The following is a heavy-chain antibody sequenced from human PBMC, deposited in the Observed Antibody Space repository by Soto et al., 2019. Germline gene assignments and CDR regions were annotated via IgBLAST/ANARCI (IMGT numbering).Heavy chain of an antibody. CDR1: GGTFGSQG. J-gene: IGHJ4*02. D-gene: IGHD5-18*01. CDR2: LIAMLGTP. Sequence: SVKVSCKASGGTFGSQGIAWVRQAPGQGLEWMGGLIAMLGTPTYARKVQGRATITADESLTSSYLELRSLRSEDTAVYFCASGAMANFDDSGQGTVVTVSS. CDR3: ASGAMANFDD. V-gene: IGHV1-69*13.